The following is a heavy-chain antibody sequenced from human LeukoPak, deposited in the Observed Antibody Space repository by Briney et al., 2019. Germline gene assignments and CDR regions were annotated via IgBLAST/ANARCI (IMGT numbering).Heavy chain of an antibody. D-gene: IGHD6-13*01. CDR3: ARGSSSGSDYYYYYMDV. CDR2: INWNGGST. J-gene: IGHJ6*03. CDR1: GFTFDDYG. V-gene: IGHV3-20*01. Sequence: GGSLRLSCAASGFTFDDYGMSWVRQAPGKGLEWVSGINWNGGSTGYADSVKGRCTISRDNAKNSLYLQMNSLRAEDTALYHCARGSSSGSDYYYYYMDVGGKGPTFTVPS.